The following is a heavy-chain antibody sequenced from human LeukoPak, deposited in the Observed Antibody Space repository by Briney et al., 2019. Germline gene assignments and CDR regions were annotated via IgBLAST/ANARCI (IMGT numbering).Heavy chain of an antibody. CDR1: GYTFTGYY. J-gene: IGHJ4*02. D-gene: IGHD3-22*01. CDR2: INPNSGGT. Sequence: ASVKVSSEASGYTFTGYYMHWVRQAPGQGLEWMGWINPNSGGTNYAQKFQGRVTMTRDTSISTAYMELSRLRSDDTAVYYCARDSRYYYDSSGYYYDYWGQGPLVSVSS. CDR3: ARDSRYYYDSSGYYYDY. V-gene: IGHV1-2*02.